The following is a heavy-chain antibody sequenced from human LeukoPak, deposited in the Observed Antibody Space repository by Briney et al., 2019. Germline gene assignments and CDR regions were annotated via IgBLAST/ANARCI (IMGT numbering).Heavy chain of an antibody. D-gene: IGHD3-3*01. CDR1: GGTFSSYA. CDR2: IIPIFGTA. V-gene: IGHV1-69*05. J-gene: IGHJ4*02. Sequence: GASVKVSCKASGGTFSSYAISWVRQAPGQGLEWMGGIIPIFGTANYAQKFQGRVTMTRDTSTSTVYMELSSLRSEDTAVYYCARAQSIFGGRIVGYWGQGTLVTVSS. CDR3: ARAQSIFGGRIVGY.